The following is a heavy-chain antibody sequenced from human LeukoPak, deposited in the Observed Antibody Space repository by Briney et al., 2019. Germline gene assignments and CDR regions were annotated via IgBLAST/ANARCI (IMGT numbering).Heavy chain of an antibody. CDR2: IYYSGST. D-gene: IGHD6-6*01. V-gene: IGHV4-59*01. CDR3: ARSTAALVMIFDY. J-gene: IGHJ4*02. CDR1: GGSISSYY. Sequence: SETLSLTCTVSGGSISSYYWSWIRQPPGKGLEWIGYIYYSGSTNYNPSLKSRVNISVDTSKNQSSLKLSSVTAADTAVYYCARSTAALVMIFDYWGQGTLVTVSS.